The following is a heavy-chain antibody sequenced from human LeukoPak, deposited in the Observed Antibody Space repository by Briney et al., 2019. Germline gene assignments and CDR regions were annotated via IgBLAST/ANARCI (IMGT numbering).Heavy chain of an antibody. CDR1: GYSISSGYY. J-gene: IGHJ4*02. V-gene: IGHV4-38-2*02. CDR2: IYHSGST. Sequence: SETLSLTCTVSGYSISSGYYWGWIRQPPGKGLEWIGSIYHSGSTYYNPSLKSRVTISVDTSKSQFSLKLSSVTAADTAVYYCARATREYDCSGYYLSYWGQGTLVTVSS. CDR3: ARATREYDCSGYYLSY. D-gene: IGHD3-22*01.